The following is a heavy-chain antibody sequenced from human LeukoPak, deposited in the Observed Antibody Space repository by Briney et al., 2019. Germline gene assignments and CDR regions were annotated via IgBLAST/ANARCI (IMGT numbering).Heavy chain of an antibody. CDR2: IRSKAYGGTT. D-gene: IGHD4-17*01. CDR1: GFTFGDYA. CDR3: TRDYGDYDYYYGMDV. J-gene: IGHJ6*02. Sequence: PGGALRLSCTASGFTFGDYAMSWFRQAPGKGLEWVGFIRSKAYGGTTEYAASVKGRFTISRDDSKSIAYLQMNSLKTEDTAVYYCTRDYGDYDYYYGMDVWGQGTTVTVSS. V-gene: IGHV3-49*03.